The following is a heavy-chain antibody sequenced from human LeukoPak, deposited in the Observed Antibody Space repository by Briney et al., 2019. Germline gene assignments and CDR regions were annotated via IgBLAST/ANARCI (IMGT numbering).Heavy chain of an antibody. D-gene: IGHD3-10*01. Sequence: ASVKVSCKASGGTFSSYAVSWVRQAPGQGLEWMGGIIPIFGTANYAQKFQGRVTITADESTSTAYMELSSLRSEDTAVYYCARYRITYSAGYFDYWGQGTLVTVSS. CDR2: IIPIFGTA. CDR1: GGTFSSYA. J-gene: IGHJ4*02. V-gene: IGHV1-69*13. CDR3: ARYRITYSAGYFDY.